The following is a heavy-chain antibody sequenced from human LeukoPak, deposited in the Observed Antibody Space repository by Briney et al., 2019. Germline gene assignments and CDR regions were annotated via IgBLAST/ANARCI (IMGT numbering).Heavy chain of an antibody. CDR1: GFTFSTYC. J-gene: IGHJ4*02. CDR2: ICPDGTVT. Sequence: GGSLRLSCAASGFTFSTYCMHWVRQAPGKGPMWVSRICPDGTVTNYADSVKARFIISRDNARNTVYLQMNSLRVEDTAVYYCVRDFRSADYWGQGTLLTVSS. CDR3: VRDFRSADY. V-gene: IGHV3-74*01.